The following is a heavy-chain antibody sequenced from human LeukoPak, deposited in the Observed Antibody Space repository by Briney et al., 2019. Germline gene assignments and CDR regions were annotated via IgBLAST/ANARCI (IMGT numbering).Heavy chain of an antibody. CDR1: GYTFTSYG. D-gene: IGHD2-15*01. V-gene: IGHV1-18*01. J-gene: IGHJ4*02. CDR3: ARDYGGAPDIVVVVAVDY. Sequence: ASVKVSCKASGYTFTSYGISWVRQAPGQGLEWMGWISAYNGNTNYAQKLQGRVTMTTDTSTSTACMELRSLRSDDTAVYYCARDYGGAPDIVVVVAVDYWGQGTLVTVSS. CDR2: ISAYNGNT.